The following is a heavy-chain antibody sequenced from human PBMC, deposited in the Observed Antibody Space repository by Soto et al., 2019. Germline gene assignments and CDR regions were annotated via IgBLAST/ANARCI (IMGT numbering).Heavy chain of an antibody. CDR2: IWYDGSNK. J-gene: IGHJ4*02. Sequence: QVQLVESGGGVVQPGRSLRLSCAASGFTFSSYGMHWVRQAPGKGLEGVAVIWYDGSNKYYADSVKGRFTISRDNSKNTLYLQMNSLRAEDTAVDYCAGSSGYYFFDYWGQGTLVTVAS. CDR3: AGSSGYYFFDY. CDR1: GFTFSSYG. D-gene: IGHD3-22*01. V-gene: IGHV3-33*01.